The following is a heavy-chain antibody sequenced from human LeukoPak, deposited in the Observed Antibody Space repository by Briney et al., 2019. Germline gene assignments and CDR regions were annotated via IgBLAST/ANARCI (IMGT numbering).Heavy chain of an antibody. CDR3: GRGEWFDP. Sequence: PGGSLRLSCAASGVTFSSYEMNWGRQAPEGGREWGSYIISSGSTIYYTDSVKGRFTISRDNAKNSLYLQMNSLRAEDTAVYYCGRGEWFDPWGQGTQVTVSS. J-gene: IGHJ5*02. CDR2: IISSGSTI. CDR1: GVTFSSYE. V-gene: IGHV3-48*03.